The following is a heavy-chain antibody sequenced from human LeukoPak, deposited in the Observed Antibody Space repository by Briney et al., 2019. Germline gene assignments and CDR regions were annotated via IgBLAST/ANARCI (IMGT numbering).Heavy chain of an antibody. CDR1: GGPISGYY. J-gene: IGHJ2*01. Sequence: SETLSLTCTVSGGPISGYYWSWIRQPAGKGLEWIGRIYTSGSTTYNPSFKSRVTMSVDTSKKQFSLNMTSVTAADTAVYFCARRASPNWYFDLWGRGTLVTVSS. CDR3: ARRASPNWYFDL. V-gene: IGHV4-4*07. CDR2: IYTSGST. D-gene: IGHD3-16*01.